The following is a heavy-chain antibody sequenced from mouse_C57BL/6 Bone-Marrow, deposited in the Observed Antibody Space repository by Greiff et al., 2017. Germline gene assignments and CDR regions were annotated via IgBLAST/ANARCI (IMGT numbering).Heavy chain of an antibody. CDR2: ILPGSGST. CDR1: GYTFTGYW. D-gene: IGHD1-1*01. J-gene: IGHJ4*01. V-gene: IGHV1-9*01. CDR3: ARFPITTVVATDAMDY. Sequence: VQGVESGAELMKPGASVKLSCKATGYTFTGYWIEWVQQRPGHGLEWIGEILPGSGSTNYNEKFKGKATFTADTSSNTTYMQLSSLTTEDSSIYYCARFPITTVVATDAMDYWGQGTSVTVSS.